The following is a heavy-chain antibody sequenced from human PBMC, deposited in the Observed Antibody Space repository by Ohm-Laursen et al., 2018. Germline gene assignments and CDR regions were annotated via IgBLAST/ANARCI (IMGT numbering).Heavy chain of an antibody. V-gene: IGHV1-46*02. CDR2: IKSTDETR. CDR1: GYSFNSNH. Sequence: ASVKVSCKASGYSFNSNHMQWLRQAPGQGLEWMGIIKSTDETRTYAQKFQGRVTMTKDRSTSTVYMELSSLRSDDTAVYYCARDFEWAMDVWGQGTLVTVSS. D-gene: IGHD3-3*01. J-gene: IGHJ6*02. CDR3: ARDFEWAMDV.